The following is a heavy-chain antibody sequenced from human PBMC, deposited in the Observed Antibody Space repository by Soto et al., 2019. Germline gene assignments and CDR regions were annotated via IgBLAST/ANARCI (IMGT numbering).Heavy chain of an antibody. CDR1: GGSVSSGSYY. Sequence: QVQLQESGPGLVKPSETLSLTCTVSGGSVSSGSYYWSWIRQPPGKGLEWIGYIYYTGSTNYNPSLKSRVTISVDMSKNQFSLKVKSVTAADTAMYYCARDLSLYGSNGYYRFFDPWGQGMLVTVSS. CDR2: IYYTGST. V-gene: IGHV4-61*01. D-gene: IGHD3-22*01. J-gene: IGHJ5*02. CDR3: ARDLSLYGSNGYYRFFDP.